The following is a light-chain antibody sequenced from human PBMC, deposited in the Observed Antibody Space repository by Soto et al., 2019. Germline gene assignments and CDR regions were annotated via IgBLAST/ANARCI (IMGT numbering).Light chain of an antibody. CDR2: DVS. CDR3: IAYTTASSFV. Sequence: QSALTQPASMSGSPGQSITISCTGTRSDIGTYNYLSWYQQHPGKAPRLVISDVSNRPSGVSSRFSGSKSGNTASLTITGLQSEDEADYSCIAYTTASSFVFGSGTKVTVL. J-gene: IGLJ1*01. CDR1: RSDIGTYNY. V-gene: IGLV2-14*03.